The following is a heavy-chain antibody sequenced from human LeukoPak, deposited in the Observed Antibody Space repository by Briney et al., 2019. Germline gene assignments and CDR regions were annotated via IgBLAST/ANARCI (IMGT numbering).Heavy chain of an antibody. J-gene: IGHJ4*02. CDR2: ISDSGGST. Sequence: GGSLRLSCAASGFTFRRYAMSWVRQAPGKGLEWVSGISDSGGSTYYADSVKGRFTISRDNSENTLYLQVNSLRAEDTAVYYCAKGSGPTYYYGSGSFDYWGQGTLVTVSS. D-gene: IGHD3-10*01. V-gene: IGHV3-23*01. CDR1: GFTFRRYA. CDR3: AKGSGPTYYYGSGSFDY.